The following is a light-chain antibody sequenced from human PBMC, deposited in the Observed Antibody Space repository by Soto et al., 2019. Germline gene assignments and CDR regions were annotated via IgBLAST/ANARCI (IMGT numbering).Light chain of an antibody. CDR1: QSVLFSSNNKND. CDR3: QQYYTTPWT. J-gene: IGKJ1*01. CDR2: WPS. Sequence: DIVMTQSPDSPAVSLGERATIKCKSSQSVLFSSNNKNDLAWYPQKPGQPPKVLIYWPSTRDSGVPDRFSGRGSETDFTLTTSSLRAEDAAVYYCQQYYTTPWTFGQGTKVEIK. V-gene: IGKV4-1*01.